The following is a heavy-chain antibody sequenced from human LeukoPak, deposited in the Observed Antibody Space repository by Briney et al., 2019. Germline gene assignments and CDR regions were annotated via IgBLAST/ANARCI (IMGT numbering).Heavy chain of an antibody. V-gene: IGHV4-59*01. CDR1: GDSFSHFY. CDR2: IYNSGST. CDR3: ARGVVAAAGRTFDF. J-gene: IGHJ4*02. D-gene: IGHD6-13*01. Sequence: SETLSLTCTVSGDSFSHFYWSWIRQPPGKGLEWIGYIYNSGSTSYNPSLQSRVTISLDTSQNQFSLKLSSLTAADTAVYYCARGVVAAAGRTFDFWGQGTLVTVSS.